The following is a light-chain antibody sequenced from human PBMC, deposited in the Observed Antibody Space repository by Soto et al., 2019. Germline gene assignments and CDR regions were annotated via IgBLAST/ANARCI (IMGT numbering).Light chain of an antibody. V-gene: IGKV3-20*01. CDR3: QHYDSSRT. J-gene: IGKJ1*01. Sequence: EIVLTQSPGTLSLSPGERATLSCRASQSVSSNYLAWYQQKPGQAPRLLIYGTSGRATGIPDRFSGSGSGTDFTLTISRLEPEDFAVYYCQHYDSSRTFGQGTKVDIK. CDR2: GTS. CDR1: QSVSSNY.